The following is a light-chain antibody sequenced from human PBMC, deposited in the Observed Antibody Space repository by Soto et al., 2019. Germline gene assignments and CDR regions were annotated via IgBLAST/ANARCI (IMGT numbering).Light chain of an antibody. CDR1: QVIDRW. CDR2: ATS. J-gene: IGKJ4*01. CDR3: KQSKSFPIT. Sequence: DIQMTQSPASLSASLGDRVTITCRASQVIDRWLAWYQQKPGKAPEVLIYATSTLRSGVPSRFSGSGSGTDFSLTISSLQPEDFATYYCKQSKSFPITLGGGTVVEIK. V-gene: IGKV1-12*01.